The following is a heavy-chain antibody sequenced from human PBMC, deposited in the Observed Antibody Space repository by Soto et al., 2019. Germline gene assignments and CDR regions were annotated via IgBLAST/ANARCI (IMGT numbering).Heavy chain of an antibody. CDR3: AIYTSMEPTFDY. V-gene: IGHV4-30-4*01. D-gene: IGHD5-18*01. CDR1: GGSISIGDYY. Sequence: QVQLQESGPGLVKPSQTLSLTCTVSGGSISIGDYYWSWIRQPPGKGLEWIGYIYYSGSTYYNPSLQSRVTISVDTSKKQFSLKLNSVTDADTAVYYCAIYTSMEPTFDYWGPAALVTVAS. CDR2: IYYSGST. J-gene: IGHJ4*02.